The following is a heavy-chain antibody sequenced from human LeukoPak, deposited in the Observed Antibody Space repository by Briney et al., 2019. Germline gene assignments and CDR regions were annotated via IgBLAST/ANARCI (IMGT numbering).Heavy chain of an antibody. CDR3: AKDWGMGDQLLRIDY. V-gene: IGHV3-23*01. D-gene: IGHD2-2*01. CDR2: ISGSGVST. CDR1: GFTFSTYA. J-gene: IGHJ4*02. Sequence: TGGSLRLSCTASGFTFSTYAMNWVRQAPGKGLEWVSGISGSGVSTYYADSVKGRFTISRDNSNSTLYLQMSSLGAEDTAVYYCAKDWGMGDQLLRIDYWGQGTLVTVSS.